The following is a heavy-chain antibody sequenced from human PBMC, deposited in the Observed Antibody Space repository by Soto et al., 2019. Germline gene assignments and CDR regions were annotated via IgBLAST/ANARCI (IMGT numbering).Heavy chain of an antibody. CDR1: RAFINSGGFY. Sequence: QVQLQESGPGLVKPTQTLSLTCSVSRAFINSGGFYYSWIRQPPGKGLEWLGYIFHSGSTLYNPSPWGRXTLSADTSRNQLSLYLTPVPAADTAVYYCVRGGIAGHWFDPWGQGILVTVSS. CDR3: VRGGIAGHWFDP. J-gene: IGHJ5*02. V-gene: IGHV4-31*03. D-gene: IGHD2-15*01. CDR2: IFHSGST.